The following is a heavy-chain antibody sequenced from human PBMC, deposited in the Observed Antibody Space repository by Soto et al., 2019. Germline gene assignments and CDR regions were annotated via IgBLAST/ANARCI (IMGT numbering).Heavy chain of an antibody. CDR1: GYTFTNYA. D-gene: IGHD2-15*01. V-gene: IGHV1-18*01. CDR2: ISASTRNT. Sequence: QVQLVQSGAEVKKPGASVKVSCQASGYTFTNYAISWVRQAPGQGLEWMGWISASTRNTDQAQNFQGRATMTIDTSTNTDNMELRSLSSDDTAVYYCARCYCSVGSCYACWHFDLWGRGTLVTVSS. J-gene: IGHJ2*01. CDR3: ARCYCSVGSCYACWHFDL.